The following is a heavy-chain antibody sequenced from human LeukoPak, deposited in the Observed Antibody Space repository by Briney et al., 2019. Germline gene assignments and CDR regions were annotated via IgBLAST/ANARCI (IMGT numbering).Heavy chain of an antibody. CDR1: GFTFSNYG. D-gene: IGHD1-14*01. J-gene: IGHJ4*02. CDR3: AKDSTDRVLDD. Sequence: PGRSLRLSCAASGFTFSNYGMHWVRQAPGKGLEWVAVIWYDGSNKYYVDSVKGRFTISRDNSKNTLYLQMSSLTAEDTAMYYCAKDSTDRVLDDWGQGTLVTVSS. CDR2: IWYDGSNK. V-gene: IGHV3-33*06.